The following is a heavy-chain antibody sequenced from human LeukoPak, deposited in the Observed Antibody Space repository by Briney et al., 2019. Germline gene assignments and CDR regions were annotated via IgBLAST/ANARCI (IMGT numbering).Heavy chain of an antibody. CDR1: GFTFSSYG. Sequence: GRSLRLSCAASGFTFSSYGMHWVRQAPGKGLEWVAVISYDGSNKYYADSVKGRFTISRDNSKNTLYLQMNSLRAEDTAVYYCAKAPGYSSSSRPGYWGQGTLVTVSS. V-gene: IGHV3-30*18. D-gene: IGHD6-6*01. CDR2: ISYDGSNK. J-gene: IGHJ4*02. CDR3: AKAPGYSSSSRPGY.